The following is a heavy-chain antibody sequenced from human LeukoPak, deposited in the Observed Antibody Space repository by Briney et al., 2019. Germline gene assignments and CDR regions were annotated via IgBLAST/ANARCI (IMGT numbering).Heavy chain of an antibody. CDR3: AKATTGYSSGRYPGWPVDY. D-gene: IGHD6-19*01. V-gene: IGHV3-23*01. J-gene: IGHJ4*02. CDR2: ISGSGGST. CDR1: GFTFSSYA. Sequence: GGSLRLSCAASGFTFSSYAMSWVRQAPGKGLEWVSAISGSGGSTYYADSVKGRFSISRDNSKNTLYLQMNGLSTEDTAVYYCAKATTGYSSGRYPGWPVDYWGQGTLVTVSS.